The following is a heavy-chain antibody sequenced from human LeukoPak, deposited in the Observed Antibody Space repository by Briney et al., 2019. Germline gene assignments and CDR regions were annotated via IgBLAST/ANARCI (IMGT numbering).Heavy chain of an antibody. D-gene: IGHD3-22*01. Sequence: GGSLRLSCAASGFTFSSYAMHWVRQAPGKGLEWVAVISYDGSNKYYADSVKGRFTISRDNSKNTLYLQTNSLRAEDTAVYYCASRGGRRYYDSSGYFPDYWGQGTLVTVSS. CDR3: ASRGGRRYYDSSGYFPDY. J-gene: IGHJ4*02. CDR1: GFTFSSYA. CDR2: ISYDGSNK. V-gene: IGHV3-30*04.